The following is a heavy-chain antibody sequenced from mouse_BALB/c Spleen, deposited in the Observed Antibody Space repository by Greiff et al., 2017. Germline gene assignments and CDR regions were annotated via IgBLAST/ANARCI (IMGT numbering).Heavy chain of an antibody. V-gene: IGHV14-3*02. CDR3: ASYGAFAY. CDR1: GFNIKDTY. CDR2: IDPANGNT. D-gene: IGHD1-2*01. J-gene: IGHJ3*01. Sequence: VQLQQSGAELVKPGASVKLSCTASGFNIKDTYMHWVKQRPEQGLEWIGRIDPANGNTKYDPKFQGKATITADTSSNTAYLQLSSLTSEDTAVYCCASYGAFAYWGQGTLVTVSA.